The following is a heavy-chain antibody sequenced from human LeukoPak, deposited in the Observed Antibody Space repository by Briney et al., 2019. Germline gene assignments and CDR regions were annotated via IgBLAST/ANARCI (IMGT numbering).Heavy chain of an antibody. D-gene: IGHD6-19*01. CDR1: GGSINNYH. CDR2: FYHSGST. J-gene: IGHJ4*02. CDR3: ASTQQWLAFDY. Sequence: SETLSLTCAVSGGSINNYHWSWIRQPPGKGLGWIGCFYHSGSTTYNPSLKSRVTISVDASKSVFSLKLDSVTAADTAMYFCASTQQWLAFDYWGQGILVTVSS. V-gene: IGHV4-59*03.